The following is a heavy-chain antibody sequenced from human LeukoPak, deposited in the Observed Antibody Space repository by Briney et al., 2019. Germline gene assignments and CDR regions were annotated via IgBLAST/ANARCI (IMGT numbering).Heavy chain of an antibody. Sequence: ASVKVSCKVSGYTLTELSMHWVRQAPGQGLEWMGWINPNSGGTNYAQKFQGRVTMTRDTSISTAYMELSRLRSDDTAVYYCARDSSSWASGIDYWGQGTLVTVSS. V-gene: IGHV1-2*02. CDR2: INPNSGGT. CDR1: GYTLTELS. D-gene: IGHD6-13*01. J-gene: IGHJ4*02. CDR3: ARDSSSWASGIDY.